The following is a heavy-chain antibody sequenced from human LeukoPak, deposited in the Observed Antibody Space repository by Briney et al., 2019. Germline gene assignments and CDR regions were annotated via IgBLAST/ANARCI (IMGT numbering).Heavy chain of an antibody. CDR3: ARGYCSSTSCYDLNY. CDR1: GGSISSGGYS. Sequence: PSQTLSLTCAVSGGSISSGGYSWSWIRQPPGKGLEWIGYIYHSRSTYYNPSLKSRVTISVDRSKNQFSLKLSSVTAADTAVYYWARGYCSSTSCYDLNYGGQGPLVTVS. CDR2: IYHSRST. D-gene: IGHD2-2*01. J-gene: IGHJ4*02. V-gene: IGHV4-30-2*01.